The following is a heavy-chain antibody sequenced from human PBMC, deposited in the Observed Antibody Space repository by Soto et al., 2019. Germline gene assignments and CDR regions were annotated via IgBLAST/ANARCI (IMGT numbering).Heavy chain of an antibody. CDR3: ARDQSWAYTGSGGTHAFDI. CDR1: GFTVSSNY. Sequence: GGSLRLSCAASGFTVSSNYMSWVRQAPGKGLEWVSVIYSGGSTYYADSVKGRFTISRDNSKNTLYLQMNSLRAEDTAVYYCARDQSWAYTGSGGTHAFDIWGQGTMVTVSS. CDR2: IYSGGST. J-gene: IGHJ3*02. V-gene: IGHV3-53*01. D-gene: IGHD2-15*01.